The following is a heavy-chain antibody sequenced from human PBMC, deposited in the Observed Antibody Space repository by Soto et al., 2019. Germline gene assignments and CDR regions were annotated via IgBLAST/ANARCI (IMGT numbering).Heavy chain of an antibody. V-gene: IGHV1-18*01. CDR2: ISAHNGNT. D-gene: IGHD3-10*01. Sequence: QVHLVQSGAEVKKPGASVKLSCKASGYTFTSYGITWVRQAPGQGLEWMGWISAHNGNTDYAQKLQGRVIVTRDTSTSTAYMELRSLRSDDTAVYYCARGRYGEYWGQGARVTVSS. CDR3: ARGRYGEY. CDR1: GYTFTSYG. J-gene: IGHJ4*02.